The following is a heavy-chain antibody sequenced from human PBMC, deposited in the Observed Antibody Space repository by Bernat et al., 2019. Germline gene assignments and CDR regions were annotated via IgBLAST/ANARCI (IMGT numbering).Heavy chain of an antibody. CDR3: AKDFPLTEVQGILDS. CDR2: ISGSAGDT. Sequence: EVQLLESGGGLVQPGGSLRLSCAASGFSFSSYAMAWVRQAPGKGLEWVSSISGSAGDTLYADSVKGRFTISRDNSKNTLYLQTSSLRAEDTAVYYGAKDFPLTEVQGILDSWGQGTLVTVSS. V-gene: IGHV3-23*01. D-gene: IGHD3-10*01. CDR1: GFSFSSYA. J-gene: IGHJ4*02.